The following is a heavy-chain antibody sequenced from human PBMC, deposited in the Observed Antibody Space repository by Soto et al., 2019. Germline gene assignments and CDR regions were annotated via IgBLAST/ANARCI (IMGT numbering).Heavy chain of an antibody. J-gene: IGHJ4*02. CDR3: ARDYDYGTYDY. D-gene: IGHD4-17*01. V-gene: IGHV4-31*03. CDR2: IYYSGST. Sequence: ASETLSLTCTVSGGSISSGGYYWSWIRQHPGKGLEWIGYIYYSGSTYYNPSLKSRVTISVDTSKNQFSLKLSSVTAADTAVYYCARDYDYGTYDYWGQGTLVTVSS. CDR1: GGSISSGGYY.